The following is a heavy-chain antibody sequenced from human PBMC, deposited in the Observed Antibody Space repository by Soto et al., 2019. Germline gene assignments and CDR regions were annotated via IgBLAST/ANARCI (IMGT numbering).Heavy chain of an antibody. Sequence: EVQLVESGGGLVKPGGYLRLSCAASGFTFSSYSMNWVRQAPGKGLEWVSSISSSSSYIYYADSVKGRFTISRDNAKNSLYLQMNSLRAEDTAVYYCARDLEGGNPSAYYGMDVWGQGTTVTVSS. CDR3: ARDLEGGNPSAYYGMDV. CDR2: ISSSSSYI. J-gene: IGHJ6*02. V-gene: IGHV3-21*01. D-gene: IGHD1-26*01. CDR1: GFTFSSYS.